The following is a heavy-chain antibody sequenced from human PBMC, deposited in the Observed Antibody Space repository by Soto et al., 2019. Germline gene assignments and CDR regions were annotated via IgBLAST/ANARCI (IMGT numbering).Heavy chain of an antibody. J-gene: IGHJ5*02. CDR2: INHSGST. D-gene: IGHD3-10*01. Sequence: PSETLSLTCAVYGGSFSVYYWSWIRHPPGKGLEWIGEINHSGSTNYNPSLKSRVTISVDTSKNQFSLKLSSVTAADTAVYYCARGITMVRGVILREYNWFDPWGQGTLVTVSS. CDR1: GGSFSVYY. CDR3: ARGITMVRGVILREYNWFDP. V-gene: IGHV4-34*01.